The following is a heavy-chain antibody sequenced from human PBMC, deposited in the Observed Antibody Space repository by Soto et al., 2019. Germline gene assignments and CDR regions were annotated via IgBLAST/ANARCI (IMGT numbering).Heavy chain of an antibody. CDR2: ISSGGGTT. D-gene: IGHD4-17*01. J-gene: IGHJ4*02. Sequence: GGSLRLSCAASGFTFSSFVMSWVRQAPGKGLEWVSSISSGGGTTYYADSVKGRFTISRDNSKNTLYLQMNTLRAEDTALYYCAVGGLRYFDSWGQGTLVTVSS. CDR3: AVGGLRYFDS. V-gene: IGHV3-23*01. CDR1: GFTFSSFV.